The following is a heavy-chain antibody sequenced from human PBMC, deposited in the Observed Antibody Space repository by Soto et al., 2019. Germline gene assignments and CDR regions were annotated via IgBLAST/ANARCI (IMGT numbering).Heavy chain of an antibody. CDR3: GTDPVKRSYRRHSTDV. V-gene: IGHV1-3*04. CDR2: INTGNGNT. D-gene: IGHD1-26*01. J-gene: IGHJ6*02. CDR1: GYTFTSYA. Sequence: ASVKVSCKASGYTFTSYAIHWVRRAPGQRLQWMGWINTGNGNTKYSQKFWSGVTITMDTSATIAYIELSSLRSEDTAVYYCGTDPVKRSYRRHSTDVSGQGTKLTVSS.